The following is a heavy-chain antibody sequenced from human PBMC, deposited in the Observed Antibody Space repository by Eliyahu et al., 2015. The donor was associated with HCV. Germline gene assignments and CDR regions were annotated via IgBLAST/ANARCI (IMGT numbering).Heavy chain of an antibody. J-gene: IGHJ3*02. CDR1: GFXFSSXS. Sequence: QVQLVESGGGVVQPGRSLXXSCAASGFXFSSXSMPWVRQAPGKGLEWVALISYDGSSKYYADSVKGRFSISRDNSKNTLYLQMNSLRAEDTAVHYCARVTTGWWGGRGYGLHIWGQGTMVTVSS. CDR3: ARVTTGWWGGRGYGLHI. D-gene: IGHD4-11*01. CDR2: ISYDGSSK. V-gene: IGHV3-30-3*01.